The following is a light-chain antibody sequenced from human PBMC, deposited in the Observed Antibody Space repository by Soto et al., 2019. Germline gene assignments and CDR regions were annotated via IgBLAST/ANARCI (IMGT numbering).Light chain of an antibody. CDR3: SSYTSSSIDYV. V-gene: IGLV2-14*01. J-gene: IGLJ1*01. CDR2: EVS. Sequence: QSALTQPASVSGSTGPSITISCTGASSDVGGYNYVSWYQQHPGKAPKLMIYEVSNRPSGVSNRFSGSKSGNTASLTISGLQAEDEAYYYCSSYTSSSIDYVFGTGTKLTVL. CDR1: SSDVGGYNY.